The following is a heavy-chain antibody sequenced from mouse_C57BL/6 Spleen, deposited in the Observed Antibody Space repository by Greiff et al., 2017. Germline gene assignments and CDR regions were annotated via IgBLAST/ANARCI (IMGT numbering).Heavy chain of an antibody. CDR1: GFTFTDYY. CDR2: IRNKANGYTT. Sequence: EVKLVESGGGLVQPGGSLSLSCAASGFTFTDYYMSWVRQPPGKALEWLGFIRNKANGYTTEYSASVKGRFTISRDNSQSILYLLMNALRAEDSATYYCARYSPYYFDYWGQGTTLTVSS. V-gene: IGHV7-3*01. J-gene: IGHJ2*01. CDR3: ARYSPYYFDY.